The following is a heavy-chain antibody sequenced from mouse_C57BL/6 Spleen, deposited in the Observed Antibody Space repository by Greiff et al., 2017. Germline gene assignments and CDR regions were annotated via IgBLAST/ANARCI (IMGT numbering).Heavy chain of an antibody. CDR1: GFNIKDYY. D-gene: IGHD1-1*01. CDR2: IDPEDGDT. V-gene: IGHV14-1*01. J-gene: IGHJ2*01. CDR3: TTPYYGSSPYFDY. Sequence: EVQLQESGAELVRPGASVKLSCTASGFNIKDYYMHWVKQRPEQGLEWIGRIDPEDGDTEYAPKFQGKATMTADPSSNTAYLQLSSLTSEDTAVYYCTTPYYGSSPYFDYWGQGTTLTASS.